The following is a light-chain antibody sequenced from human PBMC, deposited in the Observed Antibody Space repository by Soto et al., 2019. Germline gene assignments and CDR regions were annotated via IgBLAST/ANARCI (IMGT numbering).Light chain of an antibody. CDR2: GAS. CDR3: QQHNNWSPWT. Sequence: EIVMTQSPATLSVSPGERATLSCRASQSVSSNLAWYQQKPGQAPRLLMYGASTRATGIPDRFSGSGSGTEFTLIIISLQSDDFSVYYCQQHNNWSPWTFGQGTKVEIK. CDR1: QSVSSN. J-gene: IGKJ1*01. V-gene: IGKV3-15*01.